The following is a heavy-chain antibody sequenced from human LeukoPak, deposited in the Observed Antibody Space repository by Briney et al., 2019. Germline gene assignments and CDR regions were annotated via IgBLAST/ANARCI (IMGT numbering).Heavy chain of an antibody. J-gene: IGHJ5*02. D-gene: IGHD4-23*01. Sequence: SVTVSDTASVCTFTSYAISWVRQAPGQGGEWMGGINPIFGTANYAQKFQGRVTITADESTSTAYMELSSLRSEDTSVYYCARLTPNWFVPWGQGTLVTVSS. CDR3: ARLTPNWFVP. CDR1: VCTFTSYA. V-gene: IGHV1-69*13. CDR2: INPIFGTA.